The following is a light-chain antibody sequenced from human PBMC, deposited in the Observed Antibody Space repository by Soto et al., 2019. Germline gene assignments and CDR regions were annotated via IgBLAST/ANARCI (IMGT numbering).Light chain of an antibody. CDR1: EDISNY. CDR2: TXS. CDR3: QQYENLPRT. J-gene: IGKJ4*01. V-gene: IGKV1-33*01. Sequence: IPMAQSLPSLSAFLXGRVPLTFRGSEDISNYLKXXQQXXGXAPKXXXATXSNLEKGGPSRFSGSGSGTDFTFPISSLQPEDSETYYWQQYENLPRTFGGGTKVDIK.